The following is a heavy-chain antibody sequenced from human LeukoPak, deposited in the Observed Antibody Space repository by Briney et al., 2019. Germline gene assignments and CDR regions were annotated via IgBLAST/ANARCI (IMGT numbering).Heavy chain of an antibody. CDR2: TSSDLNVK. CDR3: AREGYYGSGSPPSLYFDY. V-gene: IGHV3-30-3*01. D-gene: IGHD3-10*01. CDR1: GFTFRNYV. J-gene: IGHJ4*02. Sequence: GGSLGLSCAASGFTFRNYVIHWVRQAPGKGLEWVAVTSSDLNVKLYADSVKGRFTISRDNSRSTLYLQMNSLGPEDTAIYYCAREGYYGSGSPPSLYFDYWGQGTLVTVSS.